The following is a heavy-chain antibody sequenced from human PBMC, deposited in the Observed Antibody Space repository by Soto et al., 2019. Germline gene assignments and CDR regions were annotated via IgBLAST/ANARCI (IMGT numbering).Heavy chain of an antibody. V-gene: IGHV1-69*13. CDR3: ARGQMLEYYYGSGSYYNLAFDI. Sequence: ASVKVSCKASGGTFSSYAISWVRQAPGQGLEWMGGIIPIFGTANYAQKFQGRVTITADESTSTACMELSSLRSEDSAVYYCARGQMLEYYYGSGSYYNLAFDIWG. D-gene: IGHD3-10*01. CDR1: GGTFSSYA. J-gene: IGHJ3*02. CDR2: IIPIFGTA.